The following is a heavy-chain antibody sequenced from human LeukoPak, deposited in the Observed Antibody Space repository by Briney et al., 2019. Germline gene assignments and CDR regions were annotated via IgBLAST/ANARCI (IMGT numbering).Heavy chain of an antibody. CDR1: SHSITYNY. CDR3: ARHIQIAFRVFRLGWIDP. D-gene: IGHD3-3*02. CDR2: VSQRGIT. J-gene: IGHJ5*02. Sequence: SETLSLTCTVSSHSITYNYCGWIRQSPGKGLEWLGSVSQRGITYYNPSLKSRVTMSVDTSKNQFSLKLSSVTAADTAVYYCARHIQIAFRVFRLGWIDPWGQGTPVTVSS. V-gene: IGHV4-38-2*02.